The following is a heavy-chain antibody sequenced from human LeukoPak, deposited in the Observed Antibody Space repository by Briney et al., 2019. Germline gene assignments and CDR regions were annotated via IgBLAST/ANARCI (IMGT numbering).Heavy chain of an antibody. V-gene: IGHV1-69*05. CDR1: GGTFSSYA. J-gene: IGHJ3*02. CDR2: IIPIFGTA. CDR3: ARERGDSSHDAFDI. D-gene: IGHD5-18*01. Sequence: SVKVSCKASGGTFSSYAISWVRQAPGQGLEWMGGIIPIFGTANYAQKFQGRVTITTDESTSTAYMELSSLRSEDTAVYYCARERGDSSHDAFDIWGQGTMVTVSS.